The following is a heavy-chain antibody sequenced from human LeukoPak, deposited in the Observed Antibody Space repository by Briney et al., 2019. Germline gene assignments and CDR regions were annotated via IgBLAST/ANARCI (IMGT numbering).Heavy chain of an antibody. CDR3: ARGPIGDDDY. V-gene: IGHV4-30-4*01. CDR1: GXSISSGDYY. J-gene: IGHJ4*02. D-gene: IGHD3-10*01. Sequence: SQTLSLTCTVSGXSISSGDYYWSWIRQPPGKGLEWIGYIYYSGRTYYNPSLQSRVTISVDTSKNQFSLKLNSVTAADTAVYYCARGPIGDDDYWGQGTLVTVSS. CDR2: IYYSGRT.